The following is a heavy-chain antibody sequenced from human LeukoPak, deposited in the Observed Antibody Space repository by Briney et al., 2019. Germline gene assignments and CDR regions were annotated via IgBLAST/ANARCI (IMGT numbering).Heavy chain of an antibody. CDR3: AKLSGDAVAGTY. D-gene: IGHD6-19*01. CDR2: IRYDGSNK. CDR1: GFTFSSYS. Sequence: SGGSLRLSCAASGFTFSSYSMNWVRQAPGKGLEWVAFIRYDGSNKYYADSVKGRFTISRDNSKNTLYLQMNSLRAEDTAVYYCAKLSGDAVAGTYWGQGTLVTVSS. V-gene: IGHV3-30*02. J-gene: IGHJ4*02.